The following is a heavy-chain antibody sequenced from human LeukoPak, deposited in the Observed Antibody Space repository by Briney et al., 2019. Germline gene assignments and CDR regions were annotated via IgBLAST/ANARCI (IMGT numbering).Heavy chain of an antibody. V-gene: IGHV1-46*01. CDR2: INPSGGST. CDR1: GYTFTSYY. Sequence: ASVKVSCKASGYTFTSYYMQWVRQAPGQGLEWMGIINPSGGSTSYAQKFQGRVTMTRDMSTSTVYMELSSLRSEDTAVYYCARDPLYCSSTSCYTNYYYYYMDVWGKGTTVTVSS. D-gene: IGHD2-2*02. J-gene: IGHJ6*03. CDR3: ARDPLYCSSTSCYTNYYYYYMDV.